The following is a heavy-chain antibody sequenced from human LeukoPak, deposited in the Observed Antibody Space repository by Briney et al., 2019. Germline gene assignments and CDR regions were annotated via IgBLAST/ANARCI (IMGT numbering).Heavy chain of an antibody. V-gene: IGHV4-34*01. CDR3: ARSVGYSSGWYFDY. D-gene: IGHD6-19*01. Sequence: PSETLSLTCAVYGGSFSGYYWSWIRQPPGKGLEWIGEINHSGSTNYNPSLKSRVTISVDTSKNQFSLKLSSVTAADTAVYYCARSVGYSSGWYFDYWGQGTLVTVSS. J-gene: IGHJ4*02. CDR2: INHSGST. CDR1: GGSFSGYY.